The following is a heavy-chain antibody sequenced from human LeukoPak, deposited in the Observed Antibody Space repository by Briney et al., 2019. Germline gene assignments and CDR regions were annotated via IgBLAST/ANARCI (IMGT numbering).Heavy chain of an antibody. V-gene: IGHV4-38-2*01. CDR2: IYHSGST. J-gene: IGHJ3*02. CDR1: GYSISSGYY. D-gene: IGHD1-1*01. CDR3: VRHHKSGTDAFDI. Sequence: SETLSLTCAVSGYSISSGYYWGWIRRPPGKGLEWIGTIYHSGSTYYNPSLKSRVTISVDTSKNQFSLKLRSVTAADTAVYYCVRHHKSGTDAFDIWGQGTMVTVSS.